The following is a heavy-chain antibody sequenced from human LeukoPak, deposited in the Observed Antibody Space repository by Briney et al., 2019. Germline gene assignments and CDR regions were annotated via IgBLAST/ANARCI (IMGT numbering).Heavy chain of an antibody. CDR3: ARDTNYYDSSGYYSGSDFDH. CDR1: GFTFSSYT. V-gene: IGHV3-21*01. CDR2: ITTAGYV. D-gene: IGHD3-22*01. Sequence: GGSLRLSCAASGFTFSSYTLNWVRQPPGEGLEGVSSITTAGYVYYSDSLKGRFTISRDDAKQSLYLQMDSLRAEDTAVYYCARDTNYYDSSGYYSGSDFDHWGQGTLVTVSS. J-gene: IGHJ4*02.